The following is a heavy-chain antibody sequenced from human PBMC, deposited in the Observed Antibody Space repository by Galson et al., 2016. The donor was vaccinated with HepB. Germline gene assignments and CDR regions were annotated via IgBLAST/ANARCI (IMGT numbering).Heavy chain of an antibody. CDR1: GFTFSNYD. J-gene: IGHJ4*02. CDR3: VRHDIGGFDC. CDR2: IGGLHDNT. V-gene: IGHV3-23*01. Sequence: SLRLSCAASGFTFSNYDLSWVRQAPGRGLECVSGIGGLHDNTYYTDSVKGRFTISRDNSRNTLYLQLNSLRVEDTALYYCVRHDIGGFDCWGQGTLVTLSS. D-gene: IGHD2-15*01.